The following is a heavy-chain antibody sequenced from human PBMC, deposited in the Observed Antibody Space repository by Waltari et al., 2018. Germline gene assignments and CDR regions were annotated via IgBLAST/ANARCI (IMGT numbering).Heavy chain of an antibody. CDR3: ARDRRGGATTSYWYFDL. V-gene: IGHV1-69*01. D-gene: IGHD3-16*01. J-gene: IGHJ2*01. CDR1: GGTFSSYA. CDR2: IIPIFGTA. Sequence: QVQLVQSGAEVKKPGSSVKVSCKASGGTFSSYAISWVRQAPGQGLEWMGGIIPIFGTANYAQKFQGRVTITADESTSTAYMELSSLRSEDTAVYYCARDRRGGATTSYWYFDLWGRGTLVTVSS.